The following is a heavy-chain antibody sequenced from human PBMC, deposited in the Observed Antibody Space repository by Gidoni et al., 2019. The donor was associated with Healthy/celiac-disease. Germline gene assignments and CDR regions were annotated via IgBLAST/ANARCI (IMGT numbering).Heavy chain of an antibody. J-gene: IGHJ6*02. CDR2: IYTSGST. V-gene: IGHV4-61*02. Sequence: QVQLQESGPGLVTPSQTLSLTCTVSGGSISSGSYYWSWIRQPAGKGLEWIGRIYTSGSTNYNPSLKSRVTISVDTSKNQFSLKLSSVTAADTAVYYCARDRGIVYGMDVWGQGTTVTVSS. CDR1: GGSISSGSYY. D-gene: IGHD3-10*01. CDR3: ARDRGIVYGMDV.